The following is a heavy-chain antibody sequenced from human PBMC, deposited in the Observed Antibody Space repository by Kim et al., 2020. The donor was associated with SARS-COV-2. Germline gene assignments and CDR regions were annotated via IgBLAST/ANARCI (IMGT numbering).Heavy chain of an antibody. V-gene: IGHV3-23*01. Sequence: GGSLRLSCAASGFTFSSYAMSWVRQAPGKGLEWVSAISGSGGSTYYADSVKGRFTISRDNSKNTLYLQMNSLRAEDTAVYYCAKESYCGGDCQSIFFDYWGQGTLVTVSS. CDR1: GFTFSSYA. J-gene: IGHJ4*02. D-gene: IGHD2-21*02. CDR2: ISGSGGST. CDR3: AKESYCGGDCQSIFFDY.